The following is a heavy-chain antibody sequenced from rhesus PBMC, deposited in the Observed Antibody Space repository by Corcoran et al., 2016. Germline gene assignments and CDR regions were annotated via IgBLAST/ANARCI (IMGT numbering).Heavy chain of an antibody. CDR2: VSGSDGRT. V-gene: IGHV4-173*01. CDR3: TGGNKSPLD. Sequence: QLQLQESGPGLVKPSETLSFTCAVSGGSFSTKYWSWIRQPPGKGLEWIGRVSGSDGRTDYNPYLKTRVTISTETSKNQFSLKGISVTDADTAVYYCTGGNKSPLDWGQGVLVTVSS. J-gene: IGHJ4*01. CDR1: GGSFSTKY. D-gene: IGHD2-15*01.